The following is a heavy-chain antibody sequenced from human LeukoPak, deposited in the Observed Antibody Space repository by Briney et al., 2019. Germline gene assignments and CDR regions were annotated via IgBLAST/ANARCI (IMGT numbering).Heavy chain of an antibody. CDR2: IIPIFGTA. D-gene: IGHD3-22*01. J-gene: IGHJ3*02. CDR3: ARERAHYYGSSGYRPDAFDI. Sequence: GASVKVSCKASGGTFSSYAISWVRQAPGQGLEWMGRIIPIFGTANYAQKFQGRVTITTDESTSTAYMELSSLRSEDTAVYYCARERAHYYGSSGYRPDAFDIWGQGTMVTVSS. CDR1: GGTFSSYA. V-gene: IGHV1-69*05.